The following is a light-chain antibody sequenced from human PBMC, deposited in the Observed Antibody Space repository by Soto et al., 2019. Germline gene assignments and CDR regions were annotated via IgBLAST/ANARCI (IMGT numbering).Light chain of an antibody. J-gene: IGKJ4*01. CDR2: DAS. Sequence: EIVLTQSPATLSLSPGERATLSCRASQSVSSYLAWYQQKPGQAPRLLIYDASNRATGIPARFSGSGSGTDFTLTISSLEPEDFAVYYCQALTFGGGTQVEIK. CDR3: QALT. CDR1: QSVSSY. V-gene: IGKV3-11*01.